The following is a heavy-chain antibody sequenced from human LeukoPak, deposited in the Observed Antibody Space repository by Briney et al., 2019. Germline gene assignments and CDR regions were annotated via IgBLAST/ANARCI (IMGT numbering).Heavy chain of an antibody. J-gene: IGHJ3*02. D-gene: IGHD4-17*01. CDR1: GFTFSGSA. CDR2: IRSKAISYAT. V-gene: IGHV3-73*01. Sequence: GGSLRLSCAASGFTFSGSAMHWVRQASGKGLEWVGRIRSKAISYATAYAASVKGRFTISRDDSKNTAYLQMNSLKTEDTAVYYCTKNYGDVDDAFDIWGQGTMVTVSS. CDR3: TKNYGDVDDAFDI.